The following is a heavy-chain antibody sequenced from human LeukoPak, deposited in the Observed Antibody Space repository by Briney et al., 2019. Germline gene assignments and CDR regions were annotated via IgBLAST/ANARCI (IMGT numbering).Heavy chain of an antibody. CDR1: GYTFTSNW. J-gene: IGHJ4*02. CDR2: IYPGDSDT. D-gene: IGHD6-13*01. V-gene: IGHV5-51*01. Sequence: GESLKISYKGSGYTFTSNWICWVRQKPGKGLEWMGIIYPGDSDTRYSPSFQGQVTISADKSISTAYLQWSSLKASDTAMYYCAGHQLGFDYWGQGTLVTVSS. CDR3: AGHQLGFDY.